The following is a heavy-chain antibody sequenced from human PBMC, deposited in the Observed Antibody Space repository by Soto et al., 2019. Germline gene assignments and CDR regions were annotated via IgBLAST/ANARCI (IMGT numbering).Heavy chain of an antibody. CDR2: IKSKTDGGTT. Sequence: WGSLRLSCAASGFTFSNAWMSWVRQAPGKGLEWVGRIKSKTDGGTTDYAAPVKGRFTISRDDSKNKLYLQMNSLKTEDTAVYYCTSTYYDYIWGSYIAYGFDYWGQGTLVTVSS. D-gene: IGHD3-16*01. J-gene: IGHJ4*02. CDR1: GFTFSNAW. CDR3: TSTYYDYIWGSYIAYGFDY. V-gene: IGHV3-15*01.